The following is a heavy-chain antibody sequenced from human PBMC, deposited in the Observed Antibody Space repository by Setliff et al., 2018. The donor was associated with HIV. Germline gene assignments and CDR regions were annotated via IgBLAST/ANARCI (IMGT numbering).Heavy chain of an antibody. D-gene: IGHD1-26*01. CDR3: ARSPPRQWLQWELLVGYFDY. V-gene: IGHV4-39*07. Sequence: SETLSLTCTVSGGSIRGSNYYWAWIRQPPGKGLEWIGSSYYSGSTYYNPSLKSRVTISVDTSKNQFSLKLSSVTAADTAVYYCARSPPRQWLQWELLVGYFDYWGQGTLVTVSS. CDR1: GGSIRGSNYY. CDR2: SYYSGST. J-gene: IGHJ4*02.